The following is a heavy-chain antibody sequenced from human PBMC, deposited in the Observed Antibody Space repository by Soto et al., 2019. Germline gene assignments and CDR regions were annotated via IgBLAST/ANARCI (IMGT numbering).Heavy chain of an antibody. J-gene: IGHJ4*02. CDR2: INSDGSST. V-gene: IGHV3-74*01. D-gene: IGHD6-19*01. Sequence: PGGSLRLSCAASGFTFSGYGMHWVRQAPGKGLVWVSRINSDGSSTSYADSVKGRFTISRDNAKNTLYLQMNSLRAEDTAVYYCARRGHSSGLYYFDYWGQGTLVTVSS. CDR3: ARRGHSSGLYYFDY. CDR1: GFTFSGYG.